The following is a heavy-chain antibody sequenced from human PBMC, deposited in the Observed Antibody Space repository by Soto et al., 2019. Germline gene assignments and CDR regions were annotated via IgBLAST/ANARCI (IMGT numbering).Heavy chain of an antibody. V-gene: IGHV3-74*01. CDR2: INSDGSST. CDR3: ASGGSSLNFDS. CDR1: GFTFRSYW. D-gene: IGHD6-6*01. Sequence: HPGGSLRLSCAASGFTFRSYWMQWVRQAPGKGLVLVSWINSDGSSTSYADSVKGRFTISRDNAKNTLYLQMNSLRAEDTAVYYCASGGSSLNFDSWGQGTLVTVSS. J-gene: IGHJ4*02.